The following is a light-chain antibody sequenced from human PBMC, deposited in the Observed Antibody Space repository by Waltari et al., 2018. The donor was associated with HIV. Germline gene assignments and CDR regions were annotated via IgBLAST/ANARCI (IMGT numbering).Light chain of an antibody. Sequence: SYDLTQPPSVSVSSGQTATVTCSGVNLGHKYVSWYQQRSGPSPVLVIYQDTKRPPGSPEPFFGATAANTATLTIYETQPLDEAHYSCQAWDSGTIVFGGGTNLTVL. J-gene: IGLJ3*02. CDR2: QDT. CDR3: QAWDSGTIV. CDR1: NLGHKY. V-gene: IGLV3-1*01.